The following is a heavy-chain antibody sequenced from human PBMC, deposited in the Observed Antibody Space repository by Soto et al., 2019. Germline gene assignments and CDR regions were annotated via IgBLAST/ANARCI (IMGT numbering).Heavy chain of an antibody. CDR2: IYYSGST. CDR3: ARDAGGWDFDY. D-gene: IGHD6-19*01. V-gene: IGHV4-59*01. J-gene: IGHJ4*02. Sequence: TLSLTCTVSGGSISSYYWSWIRQPPGKGLEWIGYIYYSGSTNYNPSLKSRVTISVDTSKNQFSLKLSSVTAADTAVYYCARDAGGWDFDYWGQGTLVTVSS. CDR1: GGSISSYY.